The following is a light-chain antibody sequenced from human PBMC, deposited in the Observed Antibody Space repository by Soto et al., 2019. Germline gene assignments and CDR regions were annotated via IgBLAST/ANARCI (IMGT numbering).Light chain of an antibody. J-gene: IGLJ3*02. CDR3: QSYDTVLDVYVL. CDR1: SSNIGAGYD. CDR2: GDT. Sequence: SVLTQPPSVSGAPGQRVTISCTGSSSNIGAGYDVHWYQQLPGKAPKLLIYGDTNRPSGVPDRFSGSKSGTSASLAITGLQAEDEADYYCQSYDTVLDVYVLFGGGTKLTVL. V-gene: IGLV1-40*01.